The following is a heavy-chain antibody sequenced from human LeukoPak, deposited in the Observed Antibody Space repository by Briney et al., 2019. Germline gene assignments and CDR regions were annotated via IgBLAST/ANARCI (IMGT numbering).Heavy chain of an antibody. V-gene: IGHV3-23*01. Sequence: SGGSLRLSCAGSGFTFSSYAMSWVRQAPGKGLEWVSAISDTGATTYDADSVKGRFTISRDNSRSTLYLQVNSLRAEDTALYYCAKDTSIGRYCTNGVCSPFDYWGQGTLVTVSS. J-gene: IGHJ4*02. CDR3: AKDTSIGRYCTNGVCSPFDY. CDR2: ISDTGATT. CDR1: GFTFSSYA. D-gene: IGHD2-8*01.